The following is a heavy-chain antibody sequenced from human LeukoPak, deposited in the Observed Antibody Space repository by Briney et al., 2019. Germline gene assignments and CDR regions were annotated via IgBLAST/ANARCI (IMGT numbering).Heavy chain of an antibody. CDR3: ARATYGDYYYYYMDV. CDR1: GGSISSYY. Sequence: SETLSLTCTVSGGSISSYYWSWIRQPPGKGLEWIGEINHSGSTNYNPSLKSRVTISVDTSKNQFSLKLSSVTAADTAVYYCARATYGDYYYYYMDVWGKGTTVTVSS. D-gene: IGHD4-17*01. CDR2: INHSGST. J-gene: IGHJ6*03. V-gene: IGHV4-34*01.